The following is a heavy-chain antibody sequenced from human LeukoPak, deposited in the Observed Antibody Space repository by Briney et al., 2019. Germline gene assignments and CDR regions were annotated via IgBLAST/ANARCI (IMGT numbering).Heavy chain of an antibody. D-gene: IGHD3-22*01. CDR3: ANQGVVVITRPRVFDY. CDR1: GFTFSSYW. V-gene: IGHV3-74*01. J-gene: IGHJ4*02. Sequence: QPGGSLRLSCAASGFTFSSYWMHWVRQAPGKGLVWVSRINSDGSSTSYADSVKGRFTISRDNSKNTLYLQMNSLRAEDTAVYYCANQGVVVITRPRVFDYWGQGTLVTVSS. CDR2: INSDGSST.